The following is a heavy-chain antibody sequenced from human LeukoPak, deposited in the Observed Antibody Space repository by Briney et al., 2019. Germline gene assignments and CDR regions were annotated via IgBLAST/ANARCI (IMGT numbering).Heavy chain of an antibody. Sequence: GGSLRLSCAASGFSFSSYWMSWVRQAPGKGLEWVANIKQDGSEKYYVDSVKGRFTISRHNSKNTLYLQMNSLRAEDTAVYYCARDSDGGDYGWGQGTLVTVSS. J-gene: IGHJ4*02. CDR2: IKQDGSEK. V-gene: IGHV3-7*05. CDR1: GFSFSSYW. CDR3: ARDSDGGDYG. D-gene: IGHD4-17*01.